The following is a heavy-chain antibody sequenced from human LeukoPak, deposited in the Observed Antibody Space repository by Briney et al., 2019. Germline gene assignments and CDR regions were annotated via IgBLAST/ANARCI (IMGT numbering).Heavy chain of an antibody. CDR3: ARAGKTTYYDFWSGYYTFDY. Sequence: GGSLRLSCAASGFTFSRHPMNWVRQAPGKGLEWVSSISSSSSYIYYADSVKGRFTTSRDNAKNSLYLQMNSLRAEDTAVYYCARAGKTTYYDFWSGYYTFDYWGQGTLVTVSS. D-gene: IGHD3-3*01. V-gene: IGHV3-21*01. J-gene: IGHJ4*02. CDR1: GFTFSRHP. CDR2: ISSSSSYI.